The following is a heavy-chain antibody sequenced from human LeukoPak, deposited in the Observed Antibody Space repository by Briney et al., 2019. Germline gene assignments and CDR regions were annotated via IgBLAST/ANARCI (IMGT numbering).Heavy chain of an antibody. Sequence: SETLSLTCTVSGGSISSSSYYWGWIRQPPGKGLEWIGSIYYSGSTYYNPSLKSRVTISVDTSKNQFALKLSSVTAADTAVYYCARHIRGYSGYDGWGQGTLVTVSS. V-gene: IGHV4-39*01. CDR1: GGSISSSSYY. CDR2: IYYSGST. J-gene: IGHJ4*02. D-gene: IGHD5-12*01. CDR3: ARHIRGYSGYDG.